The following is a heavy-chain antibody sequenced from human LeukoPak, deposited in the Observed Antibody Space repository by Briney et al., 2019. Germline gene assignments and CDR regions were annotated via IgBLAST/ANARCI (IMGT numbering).Heavy chain of an antibody. CDR2: INHSGST. D-gene: IGHD3-3*01. V-gene: IGHV4-34*01. CDR1: GDSFSSVTDY. CDR3: ARGGYDFWSGYHGWFDP. J-gene: IGHJ5*02. Sequence: SETLSLTCTVSGDSFSSVTDYWAWIRQPPGKGLEWIGEINHSGSTNYNPSLKSRVAISVDTSKNQFSLKLSSVTAADTAVYYCARGGYDFWSGYHGWFDPWGQGTLVTVSS.